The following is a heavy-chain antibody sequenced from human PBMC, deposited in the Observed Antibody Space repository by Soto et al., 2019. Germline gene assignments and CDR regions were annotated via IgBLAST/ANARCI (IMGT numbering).Heavy chain of an antibody. CDR1: GESFSGYY. Sequence: SETLSLTCAVYGESFSGYYWSWIRQPPGKGLEWIGEINRSRSTNHNPSLKSRVTISVDTSKNQFSLKLNSVTAADTAVYYCARGWVGTGSHYFRFWGQGTLVTISS. CDR2: INRSRST. V-gene: IGHV4-34*01. CDR3: ARGWVGTGSHYFRF. J-gene: IGHJ4*02. D-gene: IGHD3-9*01.